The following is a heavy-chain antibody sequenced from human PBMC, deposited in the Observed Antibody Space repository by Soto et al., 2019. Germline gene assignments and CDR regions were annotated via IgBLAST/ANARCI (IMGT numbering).Heavy chain of an antibody. Sequence: SVKVSCKASGCTFSSYAISWVRQAPGQGLEWMGGIIPIFGTANYAQKFQGRVTITADESTSTAYMGLSSLRSEDTAVYYCARDRYCSSTSCTNNWFDPWGQGTLVTVSS. CDR1: GCTFSSYA. D-gene: IGHD2-2*01. CDR2: IIPIFGTA. V-gene: IGHV1-69*13. J-gene: IGHJ5*02. CDR3: ARDRYCSSTSCTNNWFDP.